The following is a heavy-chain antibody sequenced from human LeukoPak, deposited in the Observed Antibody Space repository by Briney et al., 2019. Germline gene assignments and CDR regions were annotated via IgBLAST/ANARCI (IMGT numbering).Heavy chain of an antibody. D-gene: IGHD6-13*01. CDR1: GGTFSSYA. CDR3: ARIAAAGTNRIDY. J-gene: IGHJ4*02. V-gene: IGHV1-69*13. CDR2: IVPIFGTA. Sequence: SVKVSCKASGGTFSSYAISWVRQAPGQGLEWMGGIVPIFGTANYAQKFQGSVTITADESTSTAYMELSSLRSEDTAVYYCARIAAAGTNRIDYWGQGTLVTVSS.